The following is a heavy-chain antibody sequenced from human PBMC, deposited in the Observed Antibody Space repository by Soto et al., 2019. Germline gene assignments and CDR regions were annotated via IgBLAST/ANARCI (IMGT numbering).Heavy chain of an antibody. CDR1: EFTFDKYY. CDR3: ARGNWNYYYGLGV. V-gene: IGHV3-7*01. CDR2: IKPDGGEQ. D-gene: IGHD1-20*01. J-gene: IGHJ6*02. Sequence: GGSLRLSCAASEFTFDKYYMTWVRQAPGKGPEWVANIKPDGGEQYYVDSVKGRFTISRDNANNSLYLQMNSLRAEDTAVYFCARGNWNYYYGLGVWGQGTTVTVSS.